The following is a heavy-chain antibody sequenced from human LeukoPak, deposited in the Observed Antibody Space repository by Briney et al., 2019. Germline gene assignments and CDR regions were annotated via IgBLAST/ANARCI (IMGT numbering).Heavy chain of an antibody. CDR1: GGSFSGYY. V-gene: IGHV4-31*11. J-gene: IGHJ4*02. CDR2: IYYSGST. D-gene: IGHD5-18*01. Sequence: SETLSRSCAVYGGSFSGYYWSWIRQHPGKGLEWIGYIYYSGSTYYNPSLKSRVTISVDTSKNQFSLKLSSVTAADTAVCYCARDRHGVDTAMAIPTWGQGTLVTVSS. CDR3: ARDRHGVDTAMAIPT.